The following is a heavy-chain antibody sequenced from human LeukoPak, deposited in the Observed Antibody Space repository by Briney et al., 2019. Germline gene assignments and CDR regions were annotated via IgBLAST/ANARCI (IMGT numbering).Heavy chain of an antibody. CDR3: ARDGVAYYDFWSGPLGNWFDP. CDR1: GYTFTSYY. V-gene: IGHV1-46*01. Sequence: ASVKVSCKASGYTFTSYYMHWVRQAPGQGLEWMGIISPSGGSTSYAQKFQGRVTMTRDTSTSTVYMELSSLRSEDTAVYYCARDGVAYYDFWSGPLGNWFDPWGQGTLVTVSS. J-gene: IGHJ5*02. CDR2: ISPSGGST. D-gene: IGHD3-3*01.